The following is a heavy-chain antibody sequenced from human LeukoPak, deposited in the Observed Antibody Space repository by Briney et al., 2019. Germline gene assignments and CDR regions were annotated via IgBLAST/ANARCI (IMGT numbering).Heavy chain of an antibody. CDR2: ISYDGSNK. Sequence: GGSLRLSCAASGFTFSSYAMHWVRQAPGKGLEWVAVISYDGSNKYYADSVKGRFTISRDNAKNTLYLQMNSLRAEDTAVYYCARDPYDSSGYFSCILDYWGQGTQVTVSS. CDR3: ARDPYDSSGYFSCILDY. D-gene: IGHD3-22*01. V-gene: IGHV3-30-3*01. CDR1: GFTFSSYA. J-gene: IGHJ4*02.